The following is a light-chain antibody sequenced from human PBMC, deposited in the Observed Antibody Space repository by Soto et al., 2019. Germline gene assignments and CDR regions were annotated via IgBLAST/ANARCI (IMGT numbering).Light chain of an antibody. CDR1: SSDVGGYYS. CDR2: DVT. J-gene: IGLJ1*01. CDR3: SSYTSSSTDV. Sequence: QSALTQPASVSGSPGQSITISCTGTSSDVGGYYSVSWYQQHPGKAPKLMIYDVTNRPSGVSNRFSGSKSGNTASLTISGLQADDEADYYCSSYTSSSTDVFGTGTKVTVL. V-gene: IGLV2-14*01.